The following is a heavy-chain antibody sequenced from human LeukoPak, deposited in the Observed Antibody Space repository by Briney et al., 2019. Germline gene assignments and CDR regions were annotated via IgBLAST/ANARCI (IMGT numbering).Heavy chain of an antibody. V-gene: IGHV4-59*01. CDR1: GGSISSYY. J-gene: IGHJ4*02. D-gene: IGHD3-22*01. CDR2: IYYSGST. Sequence: SETLSLTCTVFGGSISSYYWSWIRQPPGKGLEWIGYIYYSGSTNYNPSLKSRVTISVDTSKNQFSLKLSSVTAADTAVYYCARHYDSSGYNFDYWGQGTLVTVSS. CDR3: ARHYDSSGYNFDY.